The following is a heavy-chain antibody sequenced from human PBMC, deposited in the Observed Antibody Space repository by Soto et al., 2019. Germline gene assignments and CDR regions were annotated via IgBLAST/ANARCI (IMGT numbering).Heavy chain of an antibody. Sequence: SQTLSLTCAISGDSVSSNNAAWNWVRQSPSRGLEWLGRTFYRSRWYYDYALSVKSRLTINPDTSKNQFSLQLNSVTPEDTAVYYCVRENSLIRGVLNAFDLWGQGTMVTVSS. J-gene: IGHJ3*01. V-gene: IGHV6-1*01. CDR3: VRENSLIRGVLNAFDL. D-gene: IGHD3-10*01. CDR2: TFYRSRWYY. CDR1: GDSVSSNNAA.